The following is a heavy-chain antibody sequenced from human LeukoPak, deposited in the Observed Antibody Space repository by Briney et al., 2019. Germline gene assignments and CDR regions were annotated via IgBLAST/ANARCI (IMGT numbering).Heavy chain of an antibody. D-gene: IGHD6-13*01. Sequence: ASVKVSCKASGGTFSSYAISWVRQAPGQPLEWMGGIIPIFGTANYAQKFQGRVTITADESTSTAYMELSSLRSEDTAVYYCAREGYSSSFLGIDYWGQGTLVTVSS. CDR3: AREGYSSSFLGIDY. J-gene: IGHJ4*02. CDR2: IIPIFGTA. V-gene: IGHV1-69*13. CDR1: GGTFSSYA.